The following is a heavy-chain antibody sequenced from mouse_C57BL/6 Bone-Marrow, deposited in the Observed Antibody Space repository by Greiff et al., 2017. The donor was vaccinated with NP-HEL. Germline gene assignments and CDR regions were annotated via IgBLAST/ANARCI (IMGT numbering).Heavy chain of an antibody. D-gene: IGHD2-3*01. CDR1: GFSLTSYG. V-gene: IGHV2-2*01. CDR3: ARKGYDGYYWFAY. Sequence: VMLVESGPGLVQPSQSLSITCTVSGFSLTSYGVHWVRQSPGKGLEWLGVIWSGGSTDYYAPFITRLSISKDNSKSQVFFKMNSLQADDTAIYYCARKGYDGYYWFAYWGQGTLVTVSA. J-gene: IGHJ3*01. CDR2: IWSGGST.